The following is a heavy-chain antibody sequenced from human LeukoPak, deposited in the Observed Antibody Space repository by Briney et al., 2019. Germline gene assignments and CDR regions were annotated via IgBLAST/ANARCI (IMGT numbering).Heavy chain of an antibody. J-gene: IGHJ4*01. D-gene: IGHD3-3*01. CDR1: GYTLTELS. Sequence: ASVKVSCRVSGYTLTELSMHWVRQAPGKGLEWMGGFDPEDGETIYAQKFQGRVTMTEDTSTDTAYMELSSLRSEDTAVYYCATPRNTYDFWSGYTYWGQGTLVTVSS. CDR2: FDPEDGET. CDR3: ATPRNTYDFWSGYTY. V-gene: IGHV1-24*01.